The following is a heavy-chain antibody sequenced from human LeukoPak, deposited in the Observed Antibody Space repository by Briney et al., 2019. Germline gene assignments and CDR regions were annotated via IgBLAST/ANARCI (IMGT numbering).Heavy chain of an antibody. CDR2: IYYSGST. CDR1: GGSISSGDYY. CDR3: ASAYDRSGYLTGFDP. V-gene: IGHV4-30-4*01. J-gene: IGHJ5*02. D-gene: IGHD3-22*01. Sequence: SETLSLTCTVSGGSISSGDYYWSWIRQSPEKGLEWIGYIYYSGSTYYNPSLKSRVSISVDMSKNQFSLKLSSVTAADTAVYYCASAYDRSGYLTGFDPWGQGTLVTVSS.